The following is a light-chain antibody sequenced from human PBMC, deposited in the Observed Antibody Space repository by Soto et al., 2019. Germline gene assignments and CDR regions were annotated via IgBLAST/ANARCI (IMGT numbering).Light chain of an antibody. CDR3: SSYISSSTVDYV. CDR2: EVS. Sequence: QSALTQPASVSGSPGQSITISCTGTSSDVGGYNYVSWYQQHPGKAPKLMIYEVSNRPSGVSIRFSGSKSGNTASLTISGLLAEDEADYYCSSYISSSTVDYVFGTGTKVTVL. V-gene: IGLV2-14*01. J-gene: IGLJ1*01. CDR1: SSDVGGYNY.